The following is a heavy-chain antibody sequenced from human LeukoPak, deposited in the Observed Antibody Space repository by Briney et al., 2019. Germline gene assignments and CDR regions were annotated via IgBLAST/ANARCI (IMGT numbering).Heavy chain of an antibody. V-gene: IGHV1-2*04. CDR3: ARSAFDGGSYFDADRVYYGMDV. CDR1: GYTFTGYY. Sequence: EASVKVSCKASGYTFTGYYMHWVRQAPGQGLEWMGWINPNSGGTNYAQKFQGWVTMTRDTSISTAYMELSRLRSDDTAVYYCARSAFDGGSYFDADRVYYGMDVWGQGTTVTVSS. D-gene: IGHD1-26*01. J-gene: IGHJ6*02. CDR2: INPNSGGT.